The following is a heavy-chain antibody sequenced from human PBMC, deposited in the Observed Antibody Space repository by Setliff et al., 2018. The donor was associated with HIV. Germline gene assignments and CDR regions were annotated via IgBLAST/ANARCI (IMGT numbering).Heavy chain of an antibody. J-gene: IGHJ5*02. CDR3: ARDRDYGGNSGFDP. Sequence: PSETLSLTCTVSGYSISSGYYWGWIRQPPGKGLEWIGYIYHSGSTYYNPSLKSRVTISVDRSKNQFSLKLSSVTAADTAVYYCARDRDYGGNSGFDPWGQGTLVTVSS. V-gene: IGHV4-38-2*02. CDR2: IYHSGST. D-gene: IGHD4-17*01. CDR1: GYSISSGYY.